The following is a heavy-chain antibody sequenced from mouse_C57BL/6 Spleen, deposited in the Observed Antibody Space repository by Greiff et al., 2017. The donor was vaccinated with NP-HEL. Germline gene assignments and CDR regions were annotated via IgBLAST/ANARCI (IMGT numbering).Heavy chain of an antibody. Sequence: QVQLQQPGAELVMPGASVKLSCKASGYTFTSYWMHWVKQRPGQGLEWIGEIDPSDSYTNYNQKFKGKSTLTVDKSSSTAYMQLSSLTSEDSAVYYCARGWTTSFDDWGKGTTLTVSS. V-gene: IGHV1-69*01. CDR2: IDPSDSYT. CDR3: ARGWTTSFDD. CDR1: GYTFTSYW. J-gene: IGHJ2*01. D-gene: IGHD1-1*01.